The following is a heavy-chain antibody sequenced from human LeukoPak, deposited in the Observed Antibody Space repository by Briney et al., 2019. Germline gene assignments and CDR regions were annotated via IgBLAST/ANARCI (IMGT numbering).Heavy chain of an antibody. Sequence: GRSLRLSCAASGFTFDDYAMHWVRQAPGKGLEWVSGISWNSGSIGYADSVKGRFTISRDNAKNSLYLQMNSLRAEDTALYYCAKDWRHIVVVSSPGYFDYWGQGTLVTVSS. CDR1: GFTFDDYA. J-gene: IGHJ4*02. D-gene: IGHD2-21*01. V-gene: IGHV3-9*01. CDR2: ISWNSGSI. CDR3: AKDWRHIVVVSSPGYFDY.